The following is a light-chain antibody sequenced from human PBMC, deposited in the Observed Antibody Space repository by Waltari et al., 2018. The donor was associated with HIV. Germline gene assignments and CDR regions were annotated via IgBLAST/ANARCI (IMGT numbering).Light chain of an antibody. J-gene: IGLJ2*01. V-gene: IGLV2-14*03. CDR3: STHTGNDTLA. CDR2: RVT. CDR1: ARAFGPSNF. Sequence: QSALTQPASVSGSPGQSVTISSPGTARAFGPSNFVSWYQQHPANVPKVIIYRVTSRPSGVPPRFSGSKSGNTASLTISGLRAEDEALYYCSTHTGNDTLAFGGGTKLTVL.